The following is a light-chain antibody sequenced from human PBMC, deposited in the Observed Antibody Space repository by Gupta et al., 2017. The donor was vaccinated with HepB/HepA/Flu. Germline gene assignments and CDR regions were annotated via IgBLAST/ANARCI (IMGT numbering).Light chain of an antibody. CDR3: QQYGSSYT. V-gene: IGKV3-20*01. J-gene: IGKJ2*01. Sequence: IVLTQSPGTLSLSPGERATLSCRASQNVSSGYLAWHQQKPGQAPRLLIYDTSSRAAGIPDRCSGSGSGTDFTLTISRLEPEDSAVYYCQQYGSSYTFGQGAKLEIK. CDR1: QNVSSGY. CDR2: DTS.